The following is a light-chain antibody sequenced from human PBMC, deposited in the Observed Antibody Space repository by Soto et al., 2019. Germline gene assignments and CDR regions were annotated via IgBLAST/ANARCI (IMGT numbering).Light chain of an antibody. CDR3: SSYSISTAYL. V-gene: IGLV2-14*01. Sequence: QSALTQPASVSGSPGQSITISCTGTSSDVGGYDYVSWYQLHPGKAPKLMVFEVSNRPSGVSYRFSGSKSGNTASLTISGRQAEDEADYFCSSYSISTAYLFGTGTKV. CDR2: EVS. J-gene: IGLJ1*01. CDR1: SSDVGGYDY.